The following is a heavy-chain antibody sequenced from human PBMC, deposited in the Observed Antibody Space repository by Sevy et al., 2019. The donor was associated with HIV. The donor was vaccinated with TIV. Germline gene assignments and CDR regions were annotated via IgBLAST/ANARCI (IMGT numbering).Heavy chain of an antibody. CDR3: ARDRDSSRYYFDY. D-gene: IGHD5-18*01. J-gene: IGHJ4*02. CDR2: INPSGGGT. Sequence: ASVKVSCKASGYSFTSYYMHWVRQAPGQGLEWMGIINPSGGGTTYAQKFQGRVTMTRDTSTSTVYMELSSLRSEDMAVYYCARDRDSSRYYFDYWGQGTLVTVSS. V-gene: IGHV1-46*01. CDR1: GYSFTSYY.